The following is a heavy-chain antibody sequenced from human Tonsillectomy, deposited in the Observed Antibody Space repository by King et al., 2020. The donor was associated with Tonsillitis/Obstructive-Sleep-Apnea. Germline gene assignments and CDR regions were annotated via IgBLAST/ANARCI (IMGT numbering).Heavy chain of an antibody. CDR1: GFTFRSYA. D-gene: IGHD6-13*01. CDR2: ISGDVSNT. Sequence: VQLVESGGGLVQPGGSLRLSCAASGFTFRSYAMSWVRQAPGKGLEWVSAISGDVSNTYYADSVKGRFTISRGNPKNTLYLQMNSLRAEDTAVYYCAKDLWYSSPGGGFDIWGHGTTVTVSS. CDR3: AKDLWYSSPGGGFDI. V-gene: IGHV3-23*04. J-gene: IGHJ3*02.